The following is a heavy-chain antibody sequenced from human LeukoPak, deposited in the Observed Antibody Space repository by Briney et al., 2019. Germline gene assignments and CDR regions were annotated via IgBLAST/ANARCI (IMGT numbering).Heavy chain of an antibody. CDR3: ARELNYGSGSYLNWFDP. CDR1: GGTFSSYA. CDR2: IIPIFGTA. D-gene: IGHD3-10*01. Sequence: SVKVSCKASGGTFSSYAISWVRQAPGQGLEWMGGIIPIFGTANYAQKFQGRVTITADESTSTAYMELSSLRSEDTAVYYCARELNYGSGSYLNWFDPWGQGTLVTVSS. J-gene: IGHJ5*02. V-gene: IGHV1-69*01.